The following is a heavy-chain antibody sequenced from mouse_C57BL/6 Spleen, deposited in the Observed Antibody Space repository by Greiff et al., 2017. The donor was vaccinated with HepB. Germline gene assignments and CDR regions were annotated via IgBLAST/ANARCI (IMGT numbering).Heavy chain of an antibody. Sequence: EVQLVESGGGLVKPGGSLKLSCAASGFTFSDYGMHWVRQAPEKGLEWVAYISSGSSTIYYADTVKGRFTNSRDNATNTLFLQMTSLGSEDTAMYYCARCDYGPAWFAYWGQGTLVTVSA. CDR3: ARCDYGPAWFAY. CDR2: ISSGSSTI. D-gene: IGHD1-1*02. J-gene: IGHJ3*01. V-gene: IGHV5-17*01. CDR1: GFTFSDYG.